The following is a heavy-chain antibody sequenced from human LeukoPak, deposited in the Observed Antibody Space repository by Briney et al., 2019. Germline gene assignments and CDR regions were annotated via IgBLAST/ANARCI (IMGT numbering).Heavy chain of an antibody. V-gene: IGHV4-31*03. CDR2: IYYSGST. CDR1: GGSISSGGYY. Sequence: SQTLSLTCTVSGGSISSGGYYWSWIRQHPGKGLEWIGYIYYSGSTYYNPSLKSRVTISVDTSKNQFSLKLSSVTAADTAVYYCARLVTWPRSSSWTERVRNWFDPWGQGTLVTVSS. D-gene: IGHD6-13*01. CDR3: ARLVTWPRSSSWTERVRNWFDP. J-gene: IGHJ5*02.